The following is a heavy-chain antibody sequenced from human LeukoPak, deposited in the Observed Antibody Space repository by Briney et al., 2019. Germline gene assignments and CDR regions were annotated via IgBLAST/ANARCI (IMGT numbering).Heavy chain of an antibody. CDR2: ISCSGGST. Sequence: PGGSLRLSCAASGFTFSSYAMSWVRQAPGKGLEWVSAISCSGGSTYYADSVKGRFTISRENSKNTLYLQMNSLRAEDTAAYYCAKDRPRDYGDYSGYYYGMDVWGQGTTVTASS. CDR3: AKDRPRDYGDYSGYYYGMDV. CDR1: GFTFSSYA. J-gene: IGHJ6*02. D-gene: IGHD4-17*01. V-gene: IGHV3-23*01.